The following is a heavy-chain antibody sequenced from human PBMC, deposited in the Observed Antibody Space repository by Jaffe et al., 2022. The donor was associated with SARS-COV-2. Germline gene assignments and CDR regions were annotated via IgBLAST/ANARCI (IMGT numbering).Heavy chain of an antibody. CDR3: ARDLVRDTAMVLFDY. Sequence: EVQLVESGGGLVKPGGSLRLSCAASGFTFSSYSMNWVRQAPGKGLEWVSSISSSSSYIYYADSVKGRFTISRDNAKNSLYLQMNSLRAEDTAVYYCARDLVRDTAMVLFDYWGQGTLVTVSS. J-gene: IGHJ4*02. D-gene: IGHD5-18*01. CDR1: GFTFSSYS. V-gene: IGHV3-21*01. CDR2: ISSSSSYI.